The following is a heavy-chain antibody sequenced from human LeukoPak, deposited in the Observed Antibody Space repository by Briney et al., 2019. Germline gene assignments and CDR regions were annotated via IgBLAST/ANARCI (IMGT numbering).Heavy chain of an antibody. J-gene: IGHJ4*02. D-gene: IGHD5-24*01. CDR1: GGSISSYY. CDR3: ARQSVGDGYNPFDY. V-gene: IGHV4-59*08. CDR2: SYYSGST. Sequence: PSETLSLTCTVSGGSISSYYWSWIRQPPGKGLEWIGYSYYSGSTNYNPSLKSRVTLSVDTSKNQFSLRLSSVAAADTAVYYCARQSVGDGYNPFDYWGQGTLVTVSS.